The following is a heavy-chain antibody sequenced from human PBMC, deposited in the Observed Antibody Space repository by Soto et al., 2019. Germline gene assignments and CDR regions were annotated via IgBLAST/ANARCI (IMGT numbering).Heavy chain of an antibody. D-gene: IGHD2-15*01. V-gene: IGHV4-31*03. CDR1: GGSISSGGYY. CDR3: ARDRCSGGSCFNWFDP. Sequence: QVQLQESGPGLVKPSQTLSLTCTVSGGSISSGGYYWSWIRQHPGKGLEWIGYIYYSGSTYYSPSLKSRVTISVDTSKNQFSLKLSSVTAADTAVYYCARDRCSGGSCFNWFDPWGQGTLVTVSS. CDR2: IYYSGST. J-gene: IGHJ5*02.